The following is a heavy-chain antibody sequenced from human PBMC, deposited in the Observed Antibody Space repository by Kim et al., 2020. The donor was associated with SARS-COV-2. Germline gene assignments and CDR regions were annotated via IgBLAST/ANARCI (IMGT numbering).Heavy chain of an antibody. CDR2: IYSGGST. CDR1: GFIVSSNY. Sequence: GGSLRLSCAASGFIVSSNYMSWVRQAPGKGLEWVSVIYSGGSTYYADSVKGRFTISRDNSKNMLYLQMNSLRAEDTAVYDCARDATDYGDYWSGYYFGMDVWGQGTTVTVSS. CDR3: ARDATDYGDYWSGYYFGMDV. J-gene: IGHJ6*02. D-gene: IGHD4-17*01. V-gene: IGHV3-66*01.